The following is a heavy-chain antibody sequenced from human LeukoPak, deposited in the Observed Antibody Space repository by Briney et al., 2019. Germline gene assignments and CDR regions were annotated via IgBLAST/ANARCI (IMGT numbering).Heavy chain of an antibody. J-gene: IGHJ4*02. CDR2: IYYSGST. CDR3: ARDETFGHFDY. V-gene: IGHV4-30-4*01. CDR1: GGSISSGDYY. Sequence: PSETLSLTCTVSGGSISSGDYYWSWIRQPPGKGLEWIGYIYYSGSTYYNPSLKSRVTISVDTSKNQFSLKLSSVTAADTAVYYCARDETFGHFDYWGQGTLVTVSS. D-gene: IGHD3-10*01.